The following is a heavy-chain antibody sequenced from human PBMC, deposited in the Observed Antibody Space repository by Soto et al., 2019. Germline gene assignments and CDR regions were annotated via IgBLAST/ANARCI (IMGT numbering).Heavy chain of an antibody. CDR1: VCSLMIYS. CDR2: IDFRRGST. V-gene: IGHV3-21*01. J-gene: IGHJ4*02. D-gene: IGHD1-1*01. CDR3: ASQEVDTNNYYFEF. Sequence: VVSRRRSCSSCVCSLMIYSISLFRQAPGKGLEWVSSIDFRRGSTYYADSVKGRFTISRDNTKNSVFLQLNSLRAEDTAVYYCASQEVDTNNYYFEFWGKRHMVNVSS.